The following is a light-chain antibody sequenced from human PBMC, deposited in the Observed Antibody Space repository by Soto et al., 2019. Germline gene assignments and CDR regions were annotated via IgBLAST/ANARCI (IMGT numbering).Light chain of an antibody. J-gene: IGLJ1*01. V-gene: IGLV2-11*01. Sequence: QSVLTQPRSVSGSPGQSVTISCTGTSSDVGGYNYVSWYQQHPGKAPKLMIYDVTKRPSGVPDRFSGSNSGNTASLTISGLQAEDEAHYYCCSYAGSYTFGVFVTGTKVSVL. CDR1: SSDVGGYNY. CDR2: DVT. CDR3: CSYAGSYTFGV.